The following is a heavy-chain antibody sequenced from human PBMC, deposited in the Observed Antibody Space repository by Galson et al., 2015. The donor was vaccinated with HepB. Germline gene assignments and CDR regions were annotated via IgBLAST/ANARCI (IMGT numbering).Heavy chain of an antibody. J-gene: IGHJ6*03. CDR2: INHSGST. Sequence: ETLSLTCAVYGGSFSGYYWSWIRQPPGKGLEWIGEINHSGSTNYNPSLKSRVTISVDTSKNQFSLKLSSVTAADTAVYYCARRGYCSSTSCPSTRYYYYMDVWGKGTTVTVSS. CDR3: ARRGYCSSTSCPSTRYYYYMDV. V-gene: IGHV4-34*01. CDR1: GGSFSGYY. D-gene: IGHD2-2*01.